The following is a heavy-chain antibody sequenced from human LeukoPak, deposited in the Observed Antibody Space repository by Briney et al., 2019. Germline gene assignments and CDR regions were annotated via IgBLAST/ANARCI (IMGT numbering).Heavy chain of an antibody. D-gene: IGHD3-10*01. V-gene: IGHV4-39*07. CDR3: AKSNGYGLIGI. J-gene: IGHJ3*02. CDR1: GGSISTSNYY. Sequence: SETLSLTCTVSGGSISTSNYYWGWVRQPPGKALEWIGNIFYSGSTYYSPSLNSRVTISLDTSRNQFSLKLNSVTAADTAVYYCAKSNGYGLIGIWGQGTMVTVSS. CDR2: IFYSGST.